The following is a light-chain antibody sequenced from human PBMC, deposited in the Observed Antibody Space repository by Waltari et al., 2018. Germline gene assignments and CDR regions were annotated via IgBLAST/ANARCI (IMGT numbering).Light chain of an antibody. J-gene: IGKJ1*01. V-gene: IGKV1D-8*02. CDR1: QCIISY. Sequence: AIWMTQSPSLLSASTGDRVTISCRMSQCIISYLAWYQQKPGKAPELLIYAASTLQSGVPSRFSGSGSGTDFTLTISCLQSEDFATYYCQQYYSFPRTFGQGTKVEIK. CDR3: QQYYSFPRT. CDR2: AAS.